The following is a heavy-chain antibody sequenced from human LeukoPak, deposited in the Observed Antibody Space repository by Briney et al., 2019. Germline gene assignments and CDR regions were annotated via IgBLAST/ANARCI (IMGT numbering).Heavy chain of an antibody. Sequence: SETLSLTCTVSGGSISRYYWSWIRRPAGKGLKWIRRIYTRGSTNDNPSLKTRVTMSVDTSKNQFSLKLTSVTAADTAVYYCARGRYCSADICSGGDAFDIWGQGTMVSVSS. CDR3: ARGRYCSADICSGGDAFDI. J-gene: IGHJ3*02. D-gene: IGHD2-15*01. CDR2: IYTRGST. CDR1: GGSISRYY. V-gene: IGHV4-4*07.